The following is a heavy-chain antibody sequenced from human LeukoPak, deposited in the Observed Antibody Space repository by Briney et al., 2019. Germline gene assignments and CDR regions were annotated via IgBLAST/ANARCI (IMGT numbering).Heavy chain of an antibody. CDR1: GGSISSGSYY. CDR3: AREDPLVAARGLDY. J-gene: IGHJ4*02. CDR2: IYTSGST. D-gene: IGHD2-15*01. V-gene: IGHV4-61*02. Sequence: SETLSLTCTVSGGSISSGSYYWSWIRQPAGKGLEWIGRIYTSGSTNYNPSLKSRVTISVDTSKNQFSLKLTSVTAADTAVYYCAREDPLVAARGLDYWGQGTLVTVSS.